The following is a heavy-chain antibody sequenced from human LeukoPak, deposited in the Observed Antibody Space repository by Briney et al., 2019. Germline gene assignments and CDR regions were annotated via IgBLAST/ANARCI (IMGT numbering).Heavy chain of an antibody. CDR1: GFTFSSYA. CDR3: AKDPRSYIVTTMLFQY. D-gene: IGHD5-12*01. Sequence: GGSLRLSCAASGFTFSSYAMSWVRQAPGKGLEWVSGISGNGGSIYYADSVKGRFTISRDNSKNTLYLQINSLRAEDTAVYYCAKDPRSYIVTTMLFQYWGQGTLVTVSS. V-gene: IGHV3-23*01. J-gene: IGHJ4*02. CDR2: ISGNGGSI.